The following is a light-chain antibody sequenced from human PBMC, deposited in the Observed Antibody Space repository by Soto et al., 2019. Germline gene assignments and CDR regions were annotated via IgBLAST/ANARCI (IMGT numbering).Light chain of an antibody. Sequence: DIQMTQSPSTLSASVGDRVTITCRASQSISSWLAWYQQKPGKAPKLLIYDASSLESGVPSRFSGSGSGTELTLTISSLQPDDFATYYCQQYNSYSPLTFGQGTKVDIK. CDR1: QSISSW. CDR3: QQYNSYSPLT. V-gene: IGKV1-5*01. J-gene: IGKJ1*01. CDR2: DAS.